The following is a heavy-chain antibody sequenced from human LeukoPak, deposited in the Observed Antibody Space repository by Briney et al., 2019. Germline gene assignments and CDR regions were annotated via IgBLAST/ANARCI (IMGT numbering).Heavy chain of an antibody. V-gene: IGHV1-69*05. CDR1: GYTFTSYG. Sequence: GASVKVSCKASGYTFTSYGISWVRQAPGQGLEWMGGIIPIFGTANYAQKFQGRVTITTDESTSTAYMELSSLRSEDTAVYYCARDSSLLGSRERARFWSENYYYMDVWGKGTTVTVSS. J-gene: IGHJ6*03. D-gene: IGHD3-3*01. CDR2: IIPIFGTA. CDR3: ARDSSLLGSRERARFWSENYYYMDV.